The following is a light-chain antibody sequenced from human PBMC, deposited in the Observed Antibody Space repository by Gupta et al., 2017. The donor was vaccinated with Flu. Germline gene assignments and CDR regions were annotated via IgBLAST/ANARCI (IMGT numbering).Light chain of an antibody. CDR1: QDISNY. CDR2: DAS. CDR3: QQYDNLPLMAAPSYS. J-gene: IGKJ2*03. Sequence: DIQMTQSPSSLSASVGDRVTITCQASQDISNYLNWYQQKPGKAPKLLIYDASNLETGVPSRFSGSGSGTDFTFTISSLQPEDIATYYCQQYDNLPLMAAPSYSFGQGTKLEIK. V-gene: IGKV1-33*01.